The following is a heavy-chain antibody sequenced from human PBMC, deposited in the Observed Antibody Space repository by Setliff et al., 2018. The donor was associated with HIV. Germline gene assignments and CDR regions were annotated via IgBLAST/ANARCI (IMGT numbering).Heavy chain of an antibody. J-gene: IGHJ5*02. CDR3: ASMWKVGA. V-gene: IGHV3-7*03. Sequence: GGSLRLSCAASGFTFRSYGLHWVRQAPGKGLEWVATIKKDGREKYYVDSVKGRFTISRDNARTSLYLEMSSLRVEDTAVYFCASMWKVGAWGRGTLVTVSS. D-gene: IGHD1-26*01. CDR2: IKKDGREK. CDR1: GFTFRSYG.